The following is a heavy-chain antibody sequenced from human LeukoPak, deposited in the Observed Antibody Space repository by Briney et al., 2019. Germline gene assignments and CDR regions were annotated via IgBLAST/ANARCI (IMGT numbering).Heavy chain of an antibody. Sequence: SETLSLTCTVSGGSLSSRSHYWGWIRQPPGQGLEWIGSLSNSGNTYYNPSLKSRVTISVDTSKNEFPLKLSSVTAADTAVYYCVRWTAGTTEDSWGQGTLVTVSS. CDR3: VRWTAGTTEDS. CDR2: LSNSGNT. D-gene: IGHD1-1*01. CDR1: GGSLSSRSHY. J-gene: IGHJ4*02. V-gene: IGHV4-39*01.